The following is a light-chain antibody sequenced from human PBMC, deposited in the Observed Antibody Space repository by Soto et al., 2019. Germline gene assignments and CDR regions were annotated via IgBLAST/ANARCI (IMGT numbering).Light chain of an antibody. V-gene: IGKV3-20*01. CDR3: QQSGRSSYT. CDR1: QSVRSSY. Sequence: EIVLTQSPGTLSLSPGERATLSCRASQSVRSSYLAWYQQTPGQAPRLLIYGASSRATGIPDRFSGSGSGTDFTLTISRLEPEDFALYYCQQSGRSSYTFGQATTLEIK. J-gene: IGKJ2*01. CDR2: GAS.